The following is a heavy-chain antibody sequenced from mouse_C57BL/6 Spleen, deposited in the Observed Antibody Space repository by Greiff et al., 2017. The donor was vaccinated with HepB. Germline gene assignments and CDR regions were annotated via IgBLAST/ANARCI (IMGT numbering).Heavy chain of an antibody. Sequence: QVQLQQSGAELARPGASVKLSCKASGYTFTSYGISWVKQRTGQGLEWIGEIYPRSGNTYYNEKFKGKATLTADKSSSTAYMELRSLTSEDSAVYFCARAHYYGSSSYYFDYWGQGTTLTVSS. CDR1: GYTFTSYG. J-gene: IGHJ2*01. D-gene: IGHD1-1*01. V-gene: IGHV1-81*01. CDR3: ARAHYYGSSSYYFDY. CDR2: IYPRSGNT.